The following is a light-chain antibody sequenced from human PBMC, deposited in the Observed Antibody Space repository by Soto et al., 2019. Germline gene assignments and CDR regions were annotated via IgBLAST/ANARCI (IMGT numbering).Light chain of an antibody. CDR2: SAS. J-gene: IGKJ1*01. V-gene: IGKV3-15*01. Sequence: DIVMTQSPVTLSVSPGESATLSCRASERVSTNLAWYQQTPGQAPRLLIYSASRRPTDIPVRFSGSGSGAEFTLTISSLQSEDFAIYCCQQYNTLPPTFGQGTKVEVK. CDR3: QQYNTLPPT. CDR1: ERVSTN.